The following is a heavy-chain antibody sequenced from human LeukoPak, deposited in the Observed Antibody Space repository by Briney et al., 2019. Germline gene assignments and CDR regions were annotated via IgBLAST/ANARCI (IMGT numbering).Heavy chain of an antibody. D-gene: IGHD5-18*01. Sequence: SETLSLTCTVSGDSISSSSYWGWIRQPPGKWLEWIGSIYYSGSTYYNPSLKSRVTISVDTSKNQFSLKLSSVTAADTAVYYCAREDTPMITPFDYWGQGTLVTVSS. V-gene: IGHV4-39*07. J-gene: IGHJ4*02. CDR3: AREDTPMITPFDY. CDR2: IYYSGST. CDR1: GDSISSSSY.